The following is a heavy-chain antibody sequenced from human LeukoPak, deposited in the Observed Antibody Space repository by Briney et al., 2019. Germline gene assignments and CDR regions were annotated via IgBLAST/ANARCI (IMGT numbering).Heavy chain of an antibody. D-gene: IGHD1-1*01. Sequence: ASVKVSCKASGYTFIDNYIQWVRQAPGQGLEWMGWINPDSGGTNYAQNFQGRVTVTRDTSISTVYMELSRLTSGDTAVYYCARDHCTTAGCYEHYYNGLDVWGQGTTVTVSS. CDR3: ARDHCTTAGCYEHYYNGLDV. V-gene: IGHV1-2*02. CDR1: GYTFIDNY. CDR2: INPDSGGT. J-gene: IGHJ6*02.